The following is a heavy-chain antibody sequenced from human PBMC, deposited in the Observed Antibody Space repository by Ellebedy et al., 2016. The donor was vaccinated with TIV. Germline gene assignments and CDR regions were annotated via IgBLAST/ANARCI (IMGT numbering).Heavy chain of an antibody. D-gene: IGHD4-23*01. CDR3: ARDLFGGGNPFDY. J-gene: IGHJ4*02. V-gene: IGHV1-18*04. CDR2: ISAYNGNT. CDR1: GYTFTSYG. Sequence: ASVKVSXXASGYTFTSYGISWVRQAPGQGLEWMGWISAYNGNTNYAQKFQGRVTMTTDTSTSTAYMELRSLRSDDTAVYYCARDLFGGGNPFDYWGQGTLVTVSS.